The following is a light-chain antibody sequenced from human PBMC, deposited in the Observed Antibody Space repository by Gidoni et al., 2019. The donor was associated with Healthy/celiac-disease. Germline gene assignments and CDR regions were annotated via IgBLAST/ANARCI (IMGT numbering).Light chain of an antibody. Sequence: YVLTRPPSVAVAPGKTARITCGGTNIGSKSVHWYQQKPGQAPVLVVYDDSDRPSGFPERFSGSNSGTTATLTISRVEAGDEADYYCQVWDSSSDHVVFGGGTKLTVL. CDR1: NIGSKS. CDR3: QVWDSSSDHVV. J-gene: IGLJ2*01. CDR2: DDS. V-gene: IGLV3-21*03.